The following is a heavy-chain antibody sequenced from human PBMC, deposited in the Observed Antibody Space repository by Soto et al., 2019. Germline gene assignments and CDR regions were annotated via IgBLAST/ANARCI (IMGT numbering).Heavy chain of an antibody. Sequence: ASVKVSCKASGYTFTGYYMHWVRKAPGQGLEWMGWINPNSGGTNYAQKFQGRVTMTRDTSISTAYMELSRLRSDDTAVYYCARSRITMIVVVPPFDYWGQGTLVTVSS. CDR1: GYTFTGYY. CDR3: ARSRITMIVVVPPFDY. D-gene: IGHD3-22*01. V-gene: IGHV1-2*02. CDR2: INPNSGGT. J-gene: IGHJ4*02.